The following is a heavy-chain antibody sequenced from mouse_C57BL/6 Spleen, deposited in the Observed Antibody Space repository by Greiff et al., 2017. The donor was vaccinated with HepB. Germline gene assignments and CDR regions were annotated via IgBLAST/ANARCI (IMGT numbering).Heavy chain of an antibody. CDR1: GYTFTSYW. J-gene: IGHJ2*01. Sequence: VKLQESGAELVKPGASVKMSCKASGYTFTSYWITWVKQRPGQGLEWIGDIYPGSGSTNYNEKFKSKATLTVDTSSSTAYMQLSSLTSEDSAVYYCAREHYSNSFDYWGQGTTLTVSS. V-gene: IGHV1-55*01. D-gene: IGHD2-5*01. CDR3: AREHYSNSFDY. CDR2: IYPGSGST.